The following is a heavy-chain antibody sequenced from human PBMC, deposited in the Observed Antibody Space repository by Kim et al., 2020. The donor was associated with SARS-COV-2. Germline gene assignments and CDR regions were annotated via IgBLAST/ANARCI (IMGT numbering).Heavy chain of an antibody. D-gene: IGHD3-16*02. CDR1: GGSFSGYY. Sequence: SETLSLTCAVYGGSFSGYYWSWIRQPPGKGLEWIGEINHSGSTNYNPSLKSRVTISVDTSKNQFSLKLSSVTAADTAVYYCARGVDYDYVWGSYRPNAYYFDYWGQGTLVTVSS. V-gene: IGHV4-34*01. CDR3: ARGVDYDYVWGSYRPNAYYFDY. CDR2: INHSGST. J-gene: IGHJ4*02.